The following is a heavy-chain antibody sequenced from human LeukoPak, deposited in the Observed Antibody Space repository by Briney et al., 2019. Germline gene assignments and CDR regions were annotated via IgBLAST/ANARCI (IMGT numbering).Heavy chain of an antibody. J-gene: IGHJ4*02. V-gene: IGHV4-38-2*02. D-gene: IGHD1-1*01. CDR2: IYRSGST. Sequence: SETLSLTCTVSGYSISSGYYWGWIRQPPGRGLEWIGSIYRSGSTNYNPSLKSRVTISVDKSKNQFSLKLSSVTAADTAVYYCATRNNWNDASDYWGQGTLVTVSS. CDR3: ATRNNWNDASDY. CDR1: GYSISSGYY.